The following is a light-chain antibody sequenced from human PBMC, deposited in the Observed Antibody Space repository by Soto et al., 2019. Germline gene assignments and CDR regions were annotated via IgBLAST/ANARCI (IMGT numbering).Light chain of an antibody. J-gene: IGLJ1*01. CDR1: SSDIGRYNY. Sequence: QSALTQPASVSGSPGQSITISCTGTSSDIGRYNYVSWFQQHPGNVPKLVIFEVNYRPSGVSDRFSGSKSGNTASLTITGLQAEDEADYYCTSCITANTRCVFGSGTNVTVL. CDR2: EVN. V-gene: IGLV2-14*01. CDR3: TSCITANTRCV.